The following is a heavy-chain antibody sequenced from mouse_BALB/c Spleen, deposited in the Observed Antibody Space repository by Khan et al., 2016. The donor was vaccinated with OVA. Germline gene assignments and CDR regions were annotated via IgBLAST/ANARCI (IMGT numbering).Heavy chain of an antibody. CDR1: GFTFTSYG. Sequence: EVQLVESGGGLVQPGGSRKLSCAASGFTFTSYGMHWIRQAPEKGLEWVAYISSESSSTYYEDKVKGRFTISRANTKNTLILQMTSLRSEDSAMCFCAPSYFYEYYFDYWGQGTTLTVSS. V-gene: IGHV5-17*02. CDR3: APSYFYEYYFDY. D-gene: IGHD1-1*01. CDR2: ISSESSST. J-gene: IGHJ2*01.